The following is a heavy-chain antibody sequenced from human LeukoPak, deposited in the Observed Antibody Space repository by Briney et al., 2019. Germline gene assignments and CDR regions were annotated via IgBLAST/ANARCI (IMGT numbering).Heavy chain of an antibody. CDR2: IYYSGST. V-gene: IGHV4-39*01. D-gene: IGHD3-3*01. CDR3: ASNTMFGVVIGGPQGAFDI. J-gene: IGHJ3*02. Sequence: PSETLSLTCTVSVGSISSSSYYWGWIPQPPGKGLEWIGSIYYSGSTYYNPSLKSRVTISLDTSKNQFSLKLSSVTAADTAVYYCASNTMFGVVIGGPQGAFDIWGQGTMVTVSS. CDR1: VGSISSSSYY.